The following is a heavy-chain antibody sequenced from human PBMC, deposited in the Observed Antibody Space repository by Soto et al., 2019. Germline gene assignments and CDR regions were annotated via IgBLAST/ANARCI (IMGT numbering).Heavy chain of an antibody. CDR3: AKDSRYGSSGYYEK. D-gene: IGHD3-22*01. Sequence: PGGSLRLSCAASGFTFSSYAMSWVRRAPGKGLEWVSAISGSGGSTYYADSVKGRFTISRDNSKNTLYLQMNSLRAEDTAVYYCAKDSRYGSSGYYEKWGQGTLVTVSS. CDR2: ISGSGGST. V-gene: IGHV3-23*01. J-gene: IGHJ4*02. CDR1: GFTFSSYA.